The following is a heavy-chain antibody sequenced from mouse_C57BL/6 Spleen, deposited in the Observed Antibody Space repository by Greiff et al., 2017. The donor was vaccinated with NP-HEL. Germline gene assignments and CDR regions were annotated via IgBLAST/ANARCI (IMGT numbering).Heavy chain of an antibody. CDR3: ARTELPYWYIDV. D-gene: IGHD4-1*01. Sequence: QVQLQQPGAELVKPGASVKMSYKASGYTFTSYWITWVKQRPGQGLEWIGVIYPGSGSTNYNEKFKSKATLTVDTSSSTAYMQLSSLTSEDSAVYYCARTELPYWYIDVWGTGTTVTVSS. J-gene: IGHJ1*03. CDR1: GYTFTSYW. CDR2: IYPGSGST. V-gene: IGHV1-55*01.